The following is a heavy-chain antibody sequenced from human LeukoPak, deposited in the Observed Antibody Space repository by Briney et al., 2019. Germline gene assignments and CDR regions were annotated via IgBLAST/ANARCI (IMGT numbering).Heavy chain of an antibody. CDR1: GFTFSSYA. CDR3: ARDDHYYGSGSFDY. D-gene: IGHD3-10*01. V-gene: IGHV3-30*04. CDR2: ISYDGSNK. Sequence: GGSLRLSCAASGFTFSSYAMHWVPQAPGKGLGWVALISYDGSNKYYADSVKGRFTISRDNSKNTLYLQMNSLRAEDTAVYYCARDDHYYGSGSFDYWGQGTLVTVSS. J-gene: IGHJ4*02.